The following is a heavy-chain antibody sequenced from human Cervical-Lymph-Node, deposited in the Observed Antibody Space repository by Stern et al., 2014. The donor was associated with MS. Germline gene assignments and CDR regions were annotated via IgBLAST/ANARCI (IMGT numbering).Heavy chain of an antibody. V-gene: IGHV2-70*15. J-gene: IGHJ6*02. CDR3: ARTTGFDSLLFAMDV. D-gene: IGHD3-9*01. CDR1: GFSLSTSGMC. Sequence: QVTLKESGPALVKPTQTLTLTCTFSGFSLSTSGMCVSWIRQPPGKALEGLVSIDWDDDKYYSTSLKTRLTISKDTSKNQVVLTMTNMDPVDTATYYCARTTGFDSLLFAMDVWGQGTTVTVSS. CDR2: IDWDDDK.